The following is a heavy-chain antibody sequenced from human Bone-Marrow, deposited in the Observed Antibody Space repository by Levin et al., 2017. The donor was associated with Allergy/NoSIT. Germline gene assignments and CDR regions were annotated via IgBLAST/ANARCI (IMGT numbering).Heavy chain of an antibody. D-gene: IGHD3-3*01. CDR1: GFTFSSYG. Sequence: GGSLRLSCAASGFTFSSYGMHWVRQAPGKGLEWVAVISYDGSNKYYADSVKGRFTISRDNSKNTLYLQMNSLRAEDTAVYYCAKDSPPLRFLSRSFGNVYWFDPWGQGTLVTVSS. CDR3: AKDSPPLRFLSRSFGNVYWFDP. J-gene: IGHJ5*02. V-gene: IGHV3-30*18. CDR2: ISYDGSNK.